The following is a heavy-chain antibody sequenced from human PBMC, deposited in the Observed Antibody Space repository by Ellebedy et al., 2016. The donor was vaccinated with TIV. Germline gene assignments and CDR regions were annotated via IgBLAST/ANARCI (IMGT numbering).Heavy chain of an antibody. CDR1: GFTFSSNY. CDR2: IYSGGST. V-gene: IGHV3-53*01. D-gene: IGHD6-19*01. J-gene: IGHJ4*02. CDR3: AREKPVAGGSFDY. Sequence: PGGSLRLSCAASGFTFSSNYMSWVRQAPGKGLEWVSVIYSGGSTYYADSVKGRITISRDNSKNTLYLQMNSLRAEDTAVYYCAREKPVAGGSFDYWGQGTLVTVSS.